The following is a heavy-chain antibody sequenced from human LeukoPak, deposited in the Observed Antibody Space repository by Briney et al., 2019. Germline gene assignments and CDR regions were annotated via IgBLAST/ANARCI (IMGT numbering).Heavy chain of an antibody. CDR2: IKEDGSEK. CDR3: ARDRYLSAA. D-gene: IGHD3-9*01. J-gene: IGHJ4*02. Sequence: GGSLRLSCAASGFTFSSYWMSWVRQAPGKGLEWVANIKEDGSEKYCVNSVKGRFTISRDNAKNSLYLQMNSLKVEDTAVYYCARDRYLSAAWGQGTLVTVSS. CDR1: GFTFSSYW. V-gene: IGHV3-7*01.